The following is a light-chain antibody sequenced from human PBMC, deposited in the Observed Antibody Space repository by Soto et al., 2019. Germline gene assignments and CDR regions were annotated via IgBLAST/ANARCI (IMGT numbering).Light chain of an antibody. V-gene: IGLV1-47*02. CDR1: SSNIGSNY. Sequence: QSALTQPPSASGTPGQRVTISCSGSSSNIGSNYVYWYQQLPGTAPKLLIYSNNQRPSGVPDRFSGSKSGTSASLAISGLPSEDEADYYCAAWDDSLSGLVFGTGTKVTVL. J-gene: IGLJ1*01. CDR2: SNN. CDR3: AAWDDSLSGLV.